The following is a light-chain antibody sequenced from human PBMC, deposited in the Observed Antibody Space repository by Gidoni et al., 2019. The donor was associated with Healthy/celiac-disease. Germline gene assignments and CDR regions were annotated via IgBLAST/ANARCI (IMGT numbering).Light chain of an antibody. CDR1: QSVSSN. CDR3: QQYNNWPPLT. Sequence: EIVMTQSPAPLPVSPGESATLSCRASQSVSSNLAWYQQRPGQAPRLLIYGASTRATGIPARFSGSGSGTEFTLTISSLQSEDFAVYYCQQYNNWPPLTFGGGTKVEIK. CDR2: GAS. V-gene: IGKV3-15*01. J-gene: IGKJ4*01.